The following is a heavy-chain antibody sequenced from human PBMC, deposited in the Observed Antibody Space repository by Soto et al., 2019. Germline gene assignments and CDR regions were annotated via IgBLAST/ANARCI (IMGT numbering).Heavy chain of an antibody. J-gene: IGHJ6*02. D-gene: IGHD3-16*01. CDR3: TRSLPRGSYYYYYGMDV. CDR1: GFAFSGST. Sequence: PGGSLRLSCAASGFAFSGSTMHWVRQASGKGLEWVGRIRSKANSYATAYAASVKGRFTISRDDSKNTAYLQMNSLKTEDTAVYYCTRSLPRGSYYYYYGMDVWGQGTTVTVSS. CDR2: IRSKANSYAT. V-gene: IGHV3-73*01.